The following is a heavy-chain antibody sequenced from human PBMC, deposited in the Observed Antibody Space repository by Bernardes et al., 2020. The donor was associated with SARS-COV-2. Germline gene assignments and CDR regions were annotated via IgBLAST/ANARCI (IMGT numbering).Heavy chain of an antibody. CDR1: GWSVIDDY. CDR2: ITHSGST. Sequence: LCLPCAVDGWSVIDDYWSWIRQPPGKWLEGIGEITHSGSTNYNPSLKSRVTISVDTSKNQFSLKLSSVTAADTAVYYCARGFTVIVVKGYYYYSAMDVWGQGTTVTVSS. D-gene: IGHD3-22*01. J-gene: IGHJ6*02. V-gene: IGHV4-34*01. CDR3: ARGFTVIVVKGYYYYSAMDV.